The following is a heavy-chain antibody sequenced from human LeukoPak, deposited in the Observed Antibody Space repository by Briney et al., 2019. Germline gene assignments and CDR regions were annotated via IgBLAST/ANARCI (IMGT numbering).Heavy chain of an antibody. J-gene: IGHJ4*02. D-gene: IGHD5-18*01. V-gene: IGHV3-30*03. CDR2: ISYDGSNK. CDR3: ARDRYDGVDTAMVTGHY. Sequence: GGSLRLSCAASGFTFSSYGMHWVRQAPGKGLEWVAVISYDGSNKYYADSVKGRFTISRDNSKNTLYLQMNSLRAEDTAVYYGARDRYDGVDTAMVTGHYWGQGTLVTVSS. CDR1: GFTFSSYG.